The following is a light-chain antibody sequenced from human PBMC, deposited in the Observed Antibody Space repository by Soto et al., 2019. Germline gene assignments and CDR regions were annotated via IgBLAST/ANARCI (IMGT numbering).Light chain of an antibody. CDR1: QSISSW. CDR3: QQVNSYHPLP. CDR2: DAS. Sequence: DIQMTQSPSTLSASVGDRVTITCRASQSISSWLAWYQQKPGKAPKLLIYDASSLESGVPSRVSGSGSGTDFALTISSLQPKDFATYYCQQVNSYHPLPVGGETKVDIK. V-gene: IGKV1-5*01. J-gene: IGKJ4*01.